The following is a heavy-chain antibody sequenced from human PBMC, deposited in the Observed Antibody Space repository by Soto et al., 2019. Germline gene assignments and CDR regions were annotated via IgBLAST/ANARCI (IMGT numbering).Heavy chain of an antibody. V-gene: IGHV1-69*13. D-gene: IGHD3-22*01. CDR3: ARGGPAYYDSSGYYYGAFDI. J-gene: IGHJ3*02. CDR2: IIPIFGTA. Sequence: EASVKVSCKASGGTFSSYAISWVRQAPGQGLEWMGGIIPIFGTANYAQKFQGRVTITADESTSTAYMELSSLRSEDTAVYYCARGGPAYYDSSGYYYGAFDIWGQGTMVTVSS. CDR1: GGTFSSYA.